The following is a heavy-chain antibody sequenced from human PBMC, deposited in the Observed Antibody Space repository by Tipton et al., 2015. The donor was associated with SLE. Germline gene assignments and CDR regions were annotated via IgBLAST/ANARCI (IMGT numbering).Heavy chain of an antibody. Sequence: TLSLSCTVSGGSISSYYWSWIRQPPGKGLEWIGYIYTSGSTNYNPSLKSRVTISVDTSKNQYPLKLSSVTAADTAVYYCARLAVAGMWNYFDFWGQGAPVTVSS. V-gene: IGHV4-4*08. CDR2: IYTSGST. J-gene: IGHJ4*02. D-gene: IGHD6-19*01. CDR3: ARLAVAGMWNYFDF. CDR1: GGSISSYY.